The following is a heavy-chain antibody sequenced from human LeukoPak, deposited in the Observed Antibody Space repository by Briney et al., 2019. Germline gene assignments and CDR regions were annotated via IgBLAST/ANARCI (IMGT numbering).Heavy chain of an antibody. V-gene: IGHV6-1*01. CDR3: ARGRASAFDV. D-gene: IGHD6-25*01. CDR2: TYYTSKWNT. CDR1: GDSVSTSGVA. Sequence: SQTLSLTCAISGDSVSTSGVAWNWVGQSPSSGLEGLGRTYYTSKWNTDYAVSVKSRIVVNPDTPKNQFSLQLNSVTSEDTAVYYCARGRASAFDVWGQGTMVTVSS. J-gene: IGHJ3*01.